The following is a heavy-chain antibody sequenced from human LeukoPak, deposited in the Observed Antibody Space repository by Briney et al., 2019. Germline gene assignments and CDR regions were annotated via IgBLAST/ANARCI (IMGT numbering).Heavy chain of an antibody. J-gene: IGHJ6*02. CDR1: GYTFTSYG. Sequence: ASVKVSCKASGYTFTSYGISWVRQAPGQGLEWMGWISAYNGNTNYAQKLQGRVTMTTDTSTSTAYMELRSLRSDDTDVYYCAREYCSGGSCWHYYYYGMDVWGQGTTVTVSS. D-gene: IGHD2-15*01. V-gene: IGHV1-18*01. CDR3: AREYCSGGSCWHYYYYGMDV. CDR2: ISAYNGNT.